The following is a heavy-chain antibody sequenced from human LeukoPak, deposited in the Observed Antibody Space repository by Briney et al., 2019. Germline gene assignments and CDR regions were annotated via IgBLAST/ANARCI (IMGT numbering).Heavy chain of an antibody. D-gene: IGHD3-10*01. J-gene: IGHJ3*02. Sequence: GGSLRLSCAASGFTFSSYGVHWVRQAPGKGLEWVADIWYDGSHKYYADSVKGGFTISRDNSKNTLYLQMNSLRAEDTAVYYCARKIGGGYYAFDIWGQGTMVTVSS. CDR3: ARKIGGGYYAFDI. CDR1: GFTFSSYG. CDR2: IWYDGSHK. V-gene: IGHV3-33*01.